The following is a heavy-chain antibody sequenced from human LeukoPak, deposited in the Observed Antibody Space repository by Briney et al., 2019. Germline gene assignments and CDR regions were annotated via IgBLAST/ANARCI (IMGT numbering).Heavy chain of an antibody. CDR1: GYTFTGYY. D-gene: IGHD3-9*01. J-gene: IGHJ4*02. Sequence: ASVKVSCKASGYTFTGYYMHWVRQAPGQGLEWMGWINPNSGGTNYAQKFQGWVTMTRDTSISTAYMELSRLRSDDTAVYYCARGDDILTGYPAFDYWGQGTLVTVSS. CDR2: INPNSGGT. CDR3: ARGDDILTGYPAFDY. V-gene: IGHV1-2*04.